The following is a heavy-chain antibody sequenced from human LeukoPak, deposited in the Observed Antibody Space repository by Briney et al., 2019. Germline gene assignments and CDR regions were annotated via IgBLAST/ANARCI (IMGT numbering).Heavy chain of an antibody. J-gene: IGHJ4*02. CDR1: GYIFTGYY. D-gene: IGHD3-22*01. V-gene: IGHV1-2*02. Sequence: ASVKVSCKASGYIFTGYYMHWVRQAPGQGLEWMGWINPNTGGTNYAQKFQGRVTMTRDTSISTAYMELSSLRSDDTAVYYCARIHQYYSDGNGYYERWGQGTLVTVSP. CDR2: INPNTGGT. CDR3: ARIHQYYSDGNGYYER.